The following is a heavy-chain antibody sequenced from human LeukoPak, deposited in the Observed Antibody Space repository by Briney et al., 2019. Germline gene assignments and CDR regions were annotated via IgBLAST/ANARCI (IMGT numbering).Heavy chain of an antibody. D-gene: IGHD5-18*01. J-gene: IGHJ4*02. Sequence: GGSLRLSCAASGFTVSSNYMSWVRQAPGKGLEWVSVIYSGDNTYYADSVKGRFTITRDNSNNTLYLQMNSLRAEDTAVYYCARDKWVTWGQGTLVTVSS. V-gene: IGHV3-66*01. CDR1: GFTVSSNY. CDR3: ARDKWVT. CDR2: IYSGDNT.